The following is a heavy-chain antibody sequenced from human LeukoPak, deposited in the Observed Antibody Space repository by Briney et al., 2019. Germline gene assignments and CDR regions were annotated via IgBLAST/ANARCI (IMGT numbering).Heavy chain of an antibody. CDR3: ARGRGVRGVIDY. CDR2: IYHSGST. J-gene: IGHJ4*02. D-gene: IGHD3-10*01. Sequence: SETLSLTCAVSGGSISSGGYSWSWIRQPPGKGLEWIGYIYHSGSTYYNPSLKSRVTISVDRSKNQFSLKLSSVTAADTAVYYCARGRGVRGVIDYWGQGTLVTVPS. CDR1: GGSISSGGYS. V-gene: IGHV4-30-2*01.